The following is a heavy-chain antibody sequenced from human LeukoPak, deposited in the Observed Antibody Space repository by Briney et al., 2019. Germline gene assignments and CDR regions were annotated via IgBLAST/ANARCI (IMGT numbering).Heavy chain of an antibody. Sequence: GGSLRLSCAASGFTVSSNYMSWVRQAPGKGLEWVSVIYSGGSTYYADSVKGRFTISRDNSKNTLYLQMNSLRAEDTAVYYCARAKSTYYYDSSGYGGMDVWDQGTTVTVSS. J-gene: IGHJ6*02. V-gene: IGHV3-53*01. CDR3: ARAKSTYYYDSSGYGGMDV. CDR2: IYSGGST. CDR1: GFTVSSNY. D-gene: IGHD3-22*01.